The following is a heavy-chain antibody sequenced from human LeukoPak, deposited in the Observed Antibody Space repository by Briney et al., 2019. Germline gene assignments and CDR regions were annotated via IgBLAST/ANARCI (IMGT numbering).Heavy chain of an antibody. Sequence: GASLKISCKGSGSSFTSYWIGWVRPMPGKGLEWMGIIYPGDSDTRYSPSFQGQVTISADKSISTAYLQWSSLKASDTAMYYCAREYSSGWYDVGDYWGQGTLVTVSS. CDR3: AREYSSGWYDVGDY. J-gene: IGHJ4*02. CDR1: GSSFTSYW. V-gene: IGHV5-51*01. CDR2: IYPGDSDT. D-gene: IGHD6-19*01.